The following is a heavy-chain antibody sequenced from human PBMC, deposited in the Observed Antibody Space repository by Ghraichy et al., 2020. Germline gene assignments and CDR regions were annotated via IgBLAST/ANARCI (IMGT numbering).Heavy chain of an antibody. V-gene: IGHV3-23*01. Sequence: GGSLRLSCAASGFTFSSYAMNWVRQAPGKGLEWVSGIRDSGGDTYYADSVKGRFTISRDNSKNTLYLQMNSLRAEDTAVYYCAKSHEKTLARQGWYWGQGTLVTVSS. CDR2: IRDSGGDT. J-gene: IGHJ4*02. CDR1: GFTFSSYA. D-gene: IGHD5-24*01. CDR3: AKSHEKTLARQGWY.